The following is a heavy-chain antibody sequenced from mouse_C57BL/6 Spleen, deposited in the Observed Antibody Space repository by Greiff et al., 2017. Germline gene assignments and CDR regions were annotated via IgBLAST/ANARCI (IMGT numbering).Heavy chain of an antibody. CDR2: IYPGDGDT. CDR3: ARWIYYDYDSPHYYAMDY. J-gene: IGHJ4*01. CDR1: GYAFSSSW. D-gene: IGHD2-4*01. Sequence: VQLQQSGPELVKPGASVKISCKASGYAFSSSWMNWVKQRPGKGLEWIGRIYPGDGDTNYNGKFKGKATLTADKSSSAAYMQLSSLTSEDSAVYFCARWIYYDYDSPHYYAMDYWGQGTSVTVSS. V-gene: IGHV1-82*01.